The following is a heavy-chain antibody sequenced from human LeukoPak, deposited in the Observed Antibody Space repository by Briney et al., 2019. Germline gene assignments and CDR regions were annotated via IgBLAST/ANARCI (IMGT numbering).Heavy chain of an antibody. Sequence: PGGSLRLSCTASGFTFGDYAMSWVRQAPGKGLEWVGFIRSKAYGGTTEYAASVKGRFTISRDDSKSIAYLQMNSLKTEDTAVYYCTTEIVVVPAAIDYWGQGTLVTVSS. CDR2: IRSKAYGGTT. CDR3: TTEIVVVPAAIDY. CDR1: GFTFGDYA. J-gene: IGHJ4*02. D-gene: IGHD2-2*02. V-gene: IGHV3-49*04.